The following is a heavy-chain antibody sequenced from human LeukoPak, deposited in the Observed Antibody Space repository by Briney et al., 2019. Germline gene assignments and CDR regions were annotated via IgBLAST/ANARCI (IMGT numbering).Heavy chain of an antibody. CDR3: ARDHRLGSPGGY. J-gene: IGHJ4*02. CDR2: IIRILGIA. V-gene: IGHV1-69*04. D-gene: IGHD1-26*01. Sequence: SGKVSCMASGGTFSSYAISWVRQAPGQGLEWMGRIIRILGIANYAQKFQGRVTITAGKSTSTAYMELSSLRSEDTAVYYCARDHRLGSPGGYWGQGTLVTVSS. CDR1: GGTFSSYA.